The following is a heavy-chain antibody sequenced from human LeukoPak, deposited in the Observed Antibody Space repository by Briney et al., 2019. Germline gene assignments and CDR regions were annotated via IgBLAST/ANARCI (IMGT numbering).Heavy chain of an antibody. CDR3: AKDGLRLGYCSGTSCYRWFDP. J-gene: IGHJ5*02. Sequence: GGSLRLSCAASGFTFSSYAMSWVRQAPGKGLEWVSPLSGSGGSTYYAGSVKGRFTISRDNSKNTLYLQMNSLRAEDTAVYYCAKDGLRLGYCSGTSCYRWFDPWGQGTLVTVSS. D-gene: IGHD2-2*02. V-gene: IGHV3-23*01. CDR2: LSGSGGST. CDR1: GFTFSSYA.